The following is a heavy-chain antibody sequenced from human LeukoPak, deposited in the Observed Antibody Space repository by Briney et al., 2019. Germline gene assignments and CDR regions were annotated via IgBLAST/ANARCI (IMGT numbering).Heavy chain of an antibody. J-gene: IGHJ4*02. CDR2: INQDASEI. D-gene: IGHD2-21*02. CDR3: ATDRDNSDWQKRFDS. CDR1: GVTFSTYW. V-gene: IGHV3-7*01. Sequence: GGSLRLSCAASGVTFSTYWMNWYCQAPGKGLEWVCNINQDASEINYVDSVRGRFTISRDNAKNSLHLQMNSLRAEDTDVYYCATDRDNSDWQKRFDSWGQGTLVTVSS.